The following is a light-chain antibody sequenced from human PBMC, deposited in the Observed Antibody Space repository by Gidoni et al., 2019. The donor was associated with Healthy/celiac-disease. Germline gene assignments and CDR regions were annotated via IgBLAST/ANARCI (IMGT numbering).Light chain of an antibody. CDR1: QSISSY. CDR3: QQSYSTPFT. Sequence: DIQMTQSSSSLSASVGDRVTITCRASQSISSYLNWYQQKPGKAPKLLTYAASSLQSGVPSRFSGSGSGTDFTLTISSLQPEDFATYYCQQSYSTPFTFGPGTKVDIK. J-gene: IGKJ3*01. V-gene: IGKV1-39*01. CDR2: AAS.